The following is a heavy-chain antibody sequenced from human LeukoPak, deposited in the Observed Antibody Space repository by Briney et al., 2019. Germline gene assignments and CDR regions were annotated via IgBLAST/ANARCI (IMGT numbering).Heavy chain of an antibody. CDR2: MYFGGSS. V-gene: IGHV4-59*01. Sequence: SETLPLTCTVSGGSISSYYWSWIRRPPGKGLEWIGYMYFGGSSNYNPSLKSRVTISVDTSKNQLSLNLNSVTAADTAVYYCTRASRGYSYGFAEYWGQGTLVTVSS. CDR1: GGSISSYY. CDR3: TRASRGYSYGFAEY. D-gene: IGHD5-18*01. J-gene: IGHJ4*02.